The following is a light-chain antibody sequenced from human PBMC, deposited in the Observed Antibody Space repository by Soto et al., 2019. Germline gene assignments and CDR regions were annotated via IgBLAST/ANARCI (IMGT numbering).Light chain of an antibody. CDR3: LHSYSMPFS. Sequence: DIQMTQSPSSLSASVGDSVTITCRASQSISNYLNWYQQKPGKAPKLLIYAASRLQSGVPSRFSGSGSGTDFTLTISSLQPEDFATYYCLHSYSMPFSFGPGTTVDIK. J-gene: IGKJ3*01. CDR2: AAS. CDR1: QSISNY. V-gene: IGKV1-39*01.